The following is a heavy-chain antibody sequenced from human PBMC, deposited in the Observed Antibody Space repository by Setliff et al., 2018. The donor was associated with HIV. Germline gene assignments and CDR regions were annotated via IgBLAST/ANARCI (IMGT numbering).Heavy chain of an antibody. CDR1: GFNFSSHT. CDR3: CTGPLNTYGWDH. D-gene: IGHD5-18*01. CDR2: LQHDEGNK. Sequence: GGSLRLSCAASGFNFSSHTMNWIRQAPGKGLEWVRQTPDKGLEWVAFLQHDEGNKYYADSVKGRFTISRDTSKNTLFLQMNSLTTDDTALYYCCTGPLNTYGWDHWGQGTIVTVSS. V-gene: IGHV3-30*02. J-gene: IGHJ4*02.